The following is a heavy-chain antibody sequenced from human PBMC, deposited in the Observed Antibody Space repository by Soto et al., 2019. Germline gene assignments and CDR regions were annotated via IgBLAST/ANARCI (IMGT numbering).Heavy chain of an antibody. J-gene: IGHJ6*02. CDR1: GYTLTELS. Sequence: QVQLVQSGAEVKKPGASVKVSCKVSGYTLTELSMHWVRQAPGKGLEGRGGFDPEDGETIYAQKFQGRVTMTEDTSTDTAYMELSSLRSEDTAVYYCATVDCSGGSCYSHYYYGMDVWGQGTTVTVSS. CDR3: ATVDCSGGSCYSHYYYGMDV. D-gene: IGHD2-15*01. CDR2: FDPEDGET. V-gene: IGHV1-24*01.